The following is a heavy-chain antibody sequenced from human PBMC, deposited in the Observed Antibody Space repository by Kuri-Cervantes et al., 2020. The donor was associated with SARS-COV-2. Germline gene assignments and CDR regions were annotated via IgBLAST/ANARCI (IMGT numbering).Heavy chain of an antibody. J-gene: IGHJ2*01. CDR2: ISYDGSNK. CDR1: GLTFSSYA. Sequence: LSLTCAASGLTFSSYAMHWVRQAPGKGLEWVSLISYDGSNKYYADSVKGRLTISRDNSKNTLYLQMNSLRAEDTAVYYCSAGTKYLDWYFDLWGRGTLVTVSS. CDR3: SAGTKYLDWYFDL. V-gene: IGHV3-30-3*01. D-gene: IGHD6-13*01.